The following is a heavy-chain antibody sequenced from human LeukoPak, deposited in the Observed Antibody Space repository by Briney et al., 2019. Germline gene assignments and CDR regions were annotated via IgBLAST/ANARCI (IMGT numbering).Heavy chain of an antibody. J-gene: IGHJ5*02. D-gene: IGHD3-9*01. CDR2: ISSSSSYI. CDR3: ARDSFPTYYDILTGYGQGTNWFDP. CDR1: GFTFSSYE. Sequence: GGSLRLSCAASGFTFSSYEMNWVRQAPGKGLEWVSSISSSSSYIYYADSVKGRFTISRDNAKNSLYLQMNSLRAEDTAVYYCARDSFPTYYDILTGYGQGTNWFDPWGQGTLVTVSS. V-gene: IGHV3-21*01.